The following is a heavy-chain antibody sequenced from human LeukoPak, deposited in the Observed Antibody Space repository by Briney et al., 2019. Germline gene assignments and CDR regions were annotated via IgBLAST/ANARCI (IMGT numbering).Heavy chain of an antibody. V-gene: IGHV1-69*04. CDR3: AREAGMLDY. J-gene: IGHJ4*02. Sequence: SVKVSCKASGGTLSSYAISWVRQAPGQGLEWMGRIIPILGIANYAQKFQGRVTITADKSTSTAYMELSSLRSEDTAVYYCAREAGMLDYWGQGTLVTVSS. CDR1: GGTLSSYA. CDR2: IIPILGIA. D-gene: IGHD2-8*01.